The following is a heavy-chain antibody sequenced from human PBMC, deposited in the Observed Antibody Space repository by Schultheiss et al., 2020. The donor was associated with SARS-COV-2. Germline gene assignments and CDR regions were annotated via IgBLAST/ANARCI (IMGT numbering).Heavy chain of an antibody. CDR2: IKQDGSEK. CDR3: ASDFYDSSGYYYQDY. Sequence: GGSLRLSCAASGFTFSSYWMSWVRQAPGKGLEWVANIKQDGSEKYYVDSVKGRFTISRDNAKNSLYLQMNSLRAEDTAVYYCASDFYDSSGYYYQDYWGQGTLVTVSS. D-gene: IGHD3-22*01. J-gene: IGHJ4*02. CDR1: GFTFSSYW. V-gene: IGHV3-7*03.